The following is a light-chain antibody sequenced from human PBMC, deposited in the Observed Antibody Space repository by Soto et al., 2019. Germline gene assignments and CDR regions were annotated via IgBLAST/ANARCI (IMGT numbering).Light chain of an antibody. CDR3: SSYTCSNINTVV. CDR1: SSDIGKYNY. J-gene: IGLJ2*01. CDR2: EVS. Sequence: QSALTQPASVSGSPGQSITISCTGTSSDIGKYNYVSWFQQHPAKAPKLIIFEVSTRPSGVSNRFSGSKSGNTASLTISGLQAEDEADYYCSSYTCSNINTVVFGGGTKVTVL. V-gene: IGLV2-14*01.